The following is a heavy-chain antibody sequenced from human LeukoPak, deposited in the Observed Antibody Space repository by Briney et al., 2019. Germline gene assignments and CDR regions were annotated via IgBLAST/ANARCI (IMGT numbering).Heavy chain of an antibody. CDR3: ARDTVGSLDY. CDR1: GFTFSNSW. Sequence: PGGSLRLSCAASGFTFSNSWMAWVRQAPGKGLEWVANIKQDGSTRHYADSLKGRFTISRDNTENSLYLQMNSLRADDTAVYYCARDTVGSLDYWGQGILVTVAS. CDR2: IKQDGSTR. V-gene: IGHV3-7*01. J-gene: IGHJ4*02. D-gene: IGHD1-26*01.